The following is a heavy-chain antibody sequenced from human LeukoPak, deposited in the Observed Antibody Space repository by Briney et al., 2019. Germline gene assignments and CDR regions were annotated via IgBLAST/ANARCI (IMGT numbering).Heavy chain of an antibody. D-gene: IGHD5-12*01. CDR1: GFTFTSYG. Sequence: GGSLRLSCAASGFTFTSYGMHWVRQAPGKGLEWVAFIWYDGSNKYYVDSVKGRFTISRDNSKNTLYLQMNSLRAEDTAVYYCARGGSGYDFDFWGEGALVTVSS. V-gene: IGHV3-33*08. CDR3: ARGGSGYDFDF. J-gene: IGHJ4*02. CDR2: IWYDGSNK.